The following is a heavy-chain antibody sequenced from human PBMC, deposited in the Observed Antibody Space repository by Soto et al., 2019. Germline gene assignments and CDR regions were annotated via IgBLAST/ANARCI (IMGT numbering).Heavy chain of an antibody. CDR3: TRDLEDYSKYYYYYYMDV. D-gene: IGHD4-4*01. Sequence: PGGSMRLSCAASGLHFSDSALHWVRQATGKGLEWVGRIRRKANNYATTYAASVKGRFTISRDDSKSIAYLQMNSLKTEDTAVYYCTRDLEDYSKYYYYYYMDVWGKGTTVTVSS. CDR1: GLHFSDSA. CDR2: IRRKANNYAT. V-gene: IGHV3-73*01. J-gene: IGHJ6*03.